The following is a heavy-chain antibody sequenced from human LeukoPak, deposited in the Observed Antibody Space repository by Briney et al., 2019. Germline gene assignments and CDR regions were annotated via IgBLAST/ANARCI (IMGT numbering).Heavy chain of an antibody. V-gene: IGHV4-59*01. D-gene: IGHD3-16*01. CDR3: ARDRRHRGGYLDL. Sequence: SETLSLTCTVSGGSISNYFWSWIRQPPGKGLECIGYIYYSGSTNYNPSLKSRVTISVDTSNNQFSLRLTSVTAADTAVYYCARDRRHRGGYLDLWGRGTQVTVSS. CDR1: GGSISNYF. CDR2: IYYSGST. J-gene: IGHJ2*01.